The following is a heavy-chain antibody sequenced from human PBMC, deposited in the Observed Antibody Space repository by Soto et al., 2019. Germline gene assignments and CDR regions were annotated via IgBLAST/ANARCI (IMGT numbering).Heavy chain of an antibody. CDR3: ARHVPAAGYYYGMDV. D-gene: IGHD2-2*01. Sequence: QVQLVQSGAEVKKPGSSVKVSCKASGGTFSSYAISWVRQAPGQGLEWMGGIIPIFGTANYAQKFQGRVTITADESRSPAYMALSSLRSEDTAVYYCARHVPAAGYYYGMDVWGQGTTVTVSS. CDR1: GGTFSSYA. J-gene: IGHJ6*02. CDR2: IIPIFGTA. V-gene: IGHV1-69*12.